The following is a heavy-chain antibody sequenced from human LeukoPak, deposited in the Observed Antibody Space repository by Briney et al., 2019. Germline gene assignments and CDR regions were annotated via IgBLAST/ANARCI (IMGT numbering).Heavy chain of an antibody. V-gene: IGHV3-48*01. CDR2: ISSSSSTI. CDR3: AEDLDVGSSSGYPDRDY. J-gene: IGHJ4*02. Sequence: GGSLRLSCAASGFTFSSYSMNWVRQAPGKGLEWVSYISSSSSTIYYADSVKGRFTISRDNAKNTLYLQMNSLRAEDTAVYYCAEDLDVGSSSGYPDRDYWGQGTLVTVSS. D-gene: IGHD3-22*01. CDR1: GFTFSSYS.